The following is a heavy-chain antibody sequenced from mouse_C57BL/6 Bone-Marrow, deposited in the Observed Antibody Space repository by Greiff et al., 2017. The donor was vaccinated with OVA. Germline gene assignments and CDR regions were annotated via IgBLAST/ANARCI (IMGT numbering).Heavy chain of an antibody. J-gene: IGHJ4*01. V-gene: IGHV3-6*01. CDR2: ISYDGSN. Sequence: ESGPGLVKPSQSLSLTCSVTGYSITSGYYWNWIRQFPGNKLEWMGYISYDGSNNYNPSLKNRISITRDTSKNQFFLKLNSVTTEDTATYYCARDGYYWAMDYWGQGTSVTVSS. CDR1: GYSITSGYY. D-gene: IGHD2-3*01. CDR3: ARDGYYWAMDY.